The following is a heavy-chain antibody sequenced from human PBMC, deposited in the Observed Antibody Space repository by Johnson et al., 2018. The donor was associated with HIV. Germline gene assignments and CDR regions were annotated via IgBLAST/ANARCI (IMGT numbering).Heavy chain of an antibody. D-gene: IGHD3-16*02. J-gene: IGHJ3*02. CDR3: ARPVIGADGAFDI. V-gene: IGHV3-33*08. Sequence: QVQLVESGGGLVQPGGSLRLYCAASGFTVSSNYMSWVRQAPGKGLEWVAVIWYDGSNKYYADSVKGRFTISRDNSKNTLFLQMNSLRAEDTAVYYCARPVIGADGAFDIWGQGTMVTVSS. CDR2: IWYDGSNK. CDR1: GFTVSSNY.